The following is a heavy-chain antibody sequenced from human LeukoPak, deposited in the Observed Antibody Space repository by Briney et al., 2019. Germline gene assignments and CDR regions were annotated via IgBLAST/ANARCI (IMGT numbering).Heavy chain of an antibody. V-gene: IGHV3-21*01. CDR1: GFTFSSYS. CDR3: ARVGGSYYAV. J-gene: IGHJ4*02. Sequence: AGGSLRLSCAASGFTFSSYSMNWVRQAPGKGLEWVSSISSSSSYIYYADSVKGRFTISRDNAKNSLYLQMNSLRAEDTAVYYCARVGGSYYAVWGQGTLVTVSS. CDR2: ISSSSSYI. D-gene: IGHD1-26*01.